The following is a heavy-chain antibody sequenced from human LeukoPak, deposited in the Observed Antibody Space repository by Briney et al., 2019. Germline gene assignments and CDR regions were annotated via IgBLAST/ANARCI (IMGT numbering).Heavy chain of an antibody. Sequence: GGSLRLSCAASGFTFSSYNMNWVRQAPGKGLEWVSAISGSGGSTYYADSVKGRFTISRDNSKNTLYLQMNSLRAEDTAVYYCAKEGYRYGYAIDYWGQGTLVTVSS. CDR2: ISGSGGST. CDR1: GFTFSSYN. D-gene: IGHD5-18*01. V-gene: IGHV3-23*01. CDR3: AKEGYRYGYAIDY. J-gene: IGHJ4*02.